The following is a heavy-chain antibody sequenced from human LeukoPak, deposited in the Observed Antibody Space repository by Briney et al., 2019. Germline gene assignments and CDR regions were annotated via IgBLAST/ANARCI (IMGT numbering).Heavy chain of an antibody. D-gene: IGHD6-6*01. Sequence: GGSLRLSCAASGFTFSRYAMSWVRQAPGKGLEGVSAISGSGTITYYADSVKGRFTISRDNSKDTLHLQMNSLRAEDTAIYFCAILTTHSSSSQFDYWGQGTLVTVSS. CDR3: AILTTHSSSSQFDY. CDR2: ISGSGTIT. CDR1: GFTFSRYA. J-gene: IGHJ4*02. V-gene: IGHV3-23*01.